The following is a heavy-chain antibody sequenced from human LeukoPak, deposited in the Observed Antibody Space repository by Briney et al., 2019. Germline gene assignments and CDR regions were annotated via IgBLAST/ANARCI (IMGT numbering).Heavy chain of an antibody. J-gene: IGHJ4*02. V-gene: IGHV4-38-2*01. Sequence: PSETLSLTCAVSGYSISSGYYWGWIRQPPGKGLEWIGNIYHSGSTYYNPSLKSRATISVDTSKNQFSPKLSSVTAADTAVYYCARLTYYYDGSGPYWGQGTLVTVSS. D-gene: IGHD3-22*01. CDR2: IYHSGST. CDR1: GYSISSGYY. CDR3: ARLTYYYDGSGPY.